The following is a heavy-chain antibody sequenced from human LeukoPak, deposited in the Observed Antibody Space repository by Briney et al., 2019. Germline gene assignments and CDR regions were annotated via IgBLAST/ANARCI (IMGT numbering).Heavy chain of an antibody. Sequence: GGSLRLSCATSQFNFNKFGMTWVRQAPGKGLEWVSSISGNGGSAQYADSVQGRFAISRDNSKNTLYLQMNSLRAEDTAVYFCAKDPNGDYIGTFDIWGQGTMVTVSS. V-gene: IGHV3-23*01. CDR1: QFNFNKFG. CDR2: ISGNGGSA. CDR3: AKDPNGDYIGTFDI. D-gene: IGHD4-17*01. J-gene: IGHJ3*02.